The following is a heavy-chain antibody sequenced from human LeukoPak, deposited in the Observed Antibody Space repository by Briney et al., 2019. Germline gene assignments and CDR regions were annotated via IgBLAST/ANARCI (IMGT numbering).Heavy chain of an antibody. J-gene: IGHJ4*02. Sequence: PSETLSLTCTVSDGSISSSSYYWGWIRQPPGKGLEWIGSIYYSGSTYHNPSLKSRVTISVDTSKNQFSLKLSSVTAADTAVYYCARGASGNAGELYWGQGTLVTVSS. V-gene: IGHV4-39*07. CDR1: DGSISSSSYY. CDR2: IYYSGST. CDR3: ARGASGNAGELY. D-gene: IGHD1-26*01.